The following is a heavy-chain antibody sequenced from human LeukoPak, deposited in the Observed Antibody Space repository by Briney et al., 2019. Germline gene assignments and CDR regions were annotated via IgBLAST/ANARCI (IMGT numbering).Heavy chain of an antibody. Sequence: SETLSLTCIVSGDSMGNNDWSWIRRPPQKGLEWIGYISYSGSAKYNTSLESRVAISIDTSKKQFSLKLSSVTAADTALYFCARVGRGDHTWGSYSFDHWGQGTLVTVSS. CDR1: GDSMGNND. J-gene: IGHJ4*02. V-gene: IGHV4-59*01. D-gene: IGHD3-16*01. CDR3: ARVGRGDHTWGSYSFDH. CDR2: ISYSGSA.